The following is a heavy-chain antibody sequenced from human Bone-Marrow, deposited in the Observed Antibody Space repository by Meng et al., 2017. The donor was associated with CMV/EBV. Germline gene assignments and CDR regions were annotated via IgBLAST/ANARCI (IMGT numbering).Heavy chain of an antibody. J-gene: IGHJ6*02. Sequence: GESLKISCAASGFTFSSYAMSWVRQAPGKGLEWVSAMSGGVTSTYYADSVKGRFTISRDNAKNTLYLQMNSLRAEDTAVYYCAKETSLTTSWYYYGMDVWGQRTTVTVSS. CDR1: GFTFSSYA. CDR2: MSGGVTST. D-gene: IGHD1-14*01. V-gene: IGHV3-23*01. CDR3: AKETSLTTSWYYYGMDV.